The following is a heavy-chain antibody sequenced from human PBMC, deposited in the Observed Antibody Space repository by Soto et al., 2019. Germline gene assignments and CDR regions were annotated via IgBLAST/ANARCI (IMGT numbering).Heavy chain of an antibody. Sequence: EVQLLDSGGGWVQPGGSLRLSCVASGFVFSDYAMSWVRQAPGKGLEWVSAISAGGSDTYYADSVKGRFTVSRVNSKNTLYLPTNPLRAEDSAIFYCASVIIWCGSASCYTEGFDAWGQGTLVTVSS. J-gene: IGHJ4*02. CDR1: GFVFSDYA. CDR2: ISAGGSDT. D-gene: IGHD2-2*01. CDR3: ASVIIWCGSASCYTEGFDA. V-gene: IGHV3-23*01.